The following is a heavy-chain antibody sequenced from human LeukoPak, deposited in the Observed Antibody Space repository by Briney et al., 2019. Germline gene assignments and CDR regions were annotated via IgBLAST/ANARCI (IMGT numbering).Heavy chain of an antibody. Sequence: SETLSLTCTVSGGSISSYYWSWIRQPPGKGLEWIVYIYYTGSTKYNASLKSRVTISVDTSKNQLSLKLRSVTAADTAVYYCARLRPSIGAAGSFDYWGQGTLVTVSS. CDR1: GGSISSYY. D-gene: IGHD6-13*01. CDR3: ARLRPSIGAAGSFDY. V-gene: IGHV4-59*08. J-gene: IGHJ4*02. CDR2: IYYTGST.